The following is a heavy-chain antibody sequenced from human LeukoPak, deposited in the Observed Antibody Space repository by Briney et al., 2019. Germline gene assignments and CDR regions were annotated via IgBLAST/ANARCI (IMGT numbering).Heavy chain of an antibody. D-gene: IGHD3-3*01. CDR2: IYPGDSDT. CDR1: GYSFTSYW. V-gene: IGHV5-51*01. CDR3: ARVQGSFTIFGVALSSYFDY. J-gene: IGHJ4*02. Sequence: GESLKISCKGSGYSFTSYWIGWVRQMPGKGLEWMGIIYPGDSDTRYSPSFQGQVTISADKSISTAYLQWSSLKASDTAMYYCARVQGSFTIFGVALSSYFDYWGQGTLVTVSS.